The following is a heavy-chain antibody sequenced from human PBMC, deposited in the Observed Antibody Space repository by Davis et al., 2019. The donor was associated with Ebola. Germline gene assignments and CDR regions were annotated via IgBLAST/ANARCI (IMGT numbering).Heavy chain of an antibody. V-gene: IGHV4-61*05. D-gene: IGHD3-3*01. J-gene: IGHJ6*04. CDR3: ARGRRFLEWLFILTDYYYGMDV. CDR2: LYHGGGT. CDR1: GGSISSNSYY. Sequence: SETLSLTCTVSGGSISSNSYYWGWIRQPPGKGLEWIGNLYHGGGTNYSPSLKSRLTISVDTSKNQFSLKLSSVTAADTAVYYCARGRRFLEWLFILTDYYYGMDVWGKGTTVTVSS.